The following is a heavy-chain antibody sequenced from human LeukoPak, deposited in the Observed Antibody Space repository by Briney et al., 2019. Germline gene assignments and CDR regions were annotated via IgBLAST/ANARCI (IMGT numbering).Heavy chain of an antibody. D-gene: IGHD2-2*03. CDR1: GYSISSGYY. J-gene: IGHJ5*02. V-gene: IGHV4-38-2*01. Sequence: PSETLSLTCAVSGYSISSGYYWGWIRQPPGKGLEWIGSIYHSGSTYYNPSLKSRVTIPVDTSKNQFSLKLSSVTAADTAVYYCARLGYCSTTSCYNWFDPWGQGTLVTVSS. CDR3: ARLGYCSTTSCYNWFDP. CDR2: IYHSGST.